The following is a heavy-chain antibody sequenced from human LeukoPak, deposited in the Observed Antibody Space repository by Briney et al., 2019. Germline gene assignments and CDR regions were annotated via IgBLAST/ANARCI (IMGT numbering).Heavy chain of an antibody. CDR2: ISSSSRYI. CDR1: GFTFSSYS. J-gene: IGHJ4*02. V-gene: IGHV3-21*01. Sequence: GGSLRLSCAASGFTFSSYSMNWVRQAPGKGLEWVSSISSSSRYIYYADSVKGRFTIYRDNDKNALYLQMNSLRAEDTAVYYCARDFKTLYYFDYWGQGTLVSVSS. CDR3: ARDFKTLYYFDY.